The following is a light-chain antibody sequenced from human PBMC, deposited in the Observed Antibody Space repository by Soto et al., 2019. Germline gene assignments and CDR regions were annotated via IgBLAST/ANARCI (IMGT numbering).Light chain of an antibody. CDR1: QTITSSY. J-gene: IGKJ1*01. Sequence: EIVLTQSPATLSLSPGERATLSCRASQTITSSYLAWYQQRPGQIPRLLIYSTSSRTGGVPDRFSGSGSGTDFTLTISRLEPEDFAVYYCPQYGGSTGTFGQGTKV. CDR3: PQYGGSTGT. CDR2: STS. V-gene: IGKV3-20*01.